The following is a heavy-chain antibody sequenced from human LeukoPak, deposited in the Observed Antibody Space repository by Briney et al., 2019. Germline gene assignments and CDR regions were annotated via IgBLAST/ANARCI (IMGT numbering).Heavy chain of an antibody. CDR2: IYTSGST. V-gene: IGHV4-61*02. CDR1: GGSISSGSYY. J-gene: IGHJ4*02. D-gene: IGHD1-26*01. CDR3: ARASYYRGMDY. Sequence: PSQTLSLTCTVSGGSISSGSYYWSWIRQPAGKGLEWIGRIYTSGSTNYNPSLKSRVIISVDTSKNQFSLKLSSVTAADTAVYYCARASYYRGMDYWGQGTLVTVSS.